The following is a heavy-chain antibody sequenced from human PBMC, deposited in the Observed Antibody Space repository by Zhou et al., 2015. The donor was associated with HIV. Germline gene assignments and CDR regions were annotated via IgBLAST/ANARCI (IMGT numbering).Heavy chain of an antibody. Sequence: QVQLVQSGAEVKRPGASVKVSCKASGYTFSSYGISWVRQAPGQGLEWMGWIKPNSGVPRYAQKFEGRVTMTTDTSISTVYMDLTSLTSDDTALYYCARDPDVAINDLDFWGQGTLVTVSS. CDR3: ARDPDVAINDLDF. CDR2: IKPNSGVP. CDR1: GYTFSSYG. D-gene: IGHD2-15*01. J-gene: IGHJ4*02. V-gene: IGHV1-18*01.